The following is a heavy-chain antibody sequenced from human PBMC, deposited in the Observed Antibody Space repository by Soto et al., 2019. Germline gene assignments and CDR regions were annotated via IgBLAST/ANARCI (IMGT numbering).Heavy chain of an antibody. J-gene: IGHJ4*02. CDR3: AKGGGSYPFDY. Sequence: GXSLILSCAASGFTFSYYAMSCVRQAPGMGLEWVSAISGSGGSTYFADSVKGRFTISRDNSKNTLYLQMSSLRAEDTAVYYCAKGGGSYPFDYWGQGTLVTVSS. D-gene: IGHD1-26*01. CDR1: GFTFSYYA. CDR2: ISGSGGST. V-gene: IGHV3-23*01.